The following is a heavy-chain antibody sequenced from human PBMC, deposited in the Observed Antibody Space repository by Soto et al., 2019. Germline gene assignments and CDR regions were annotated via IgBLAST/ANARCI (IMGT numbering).Heavy chain of an antibody. D-gene: IGHD5-18*01. CDR1: GFTFGDYA. Sequence: LRLSCTASGFTFGDYAMSWFRQAPGKGLEWVGFIRSKAYGGTTEYAASVKGRFTISRDDSKSIAYLQMNSLKTEDTAVYYCTRVLSGAAMVSYFDYWGQGTLVTVSS. J-gene: IGHJ4*02. CDR2: IRSKAYGGTT. CDR3: TRVLSGAAMVSYFDY. V-gene: IGHV3-49*03.